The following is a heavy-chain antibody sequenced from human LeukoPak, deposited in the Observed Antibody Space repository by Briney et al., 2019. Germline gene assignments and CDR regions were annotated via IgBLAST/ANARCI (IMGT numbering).Heavy chain of an antibody. CDR3: ARKAYYYDSSGYYHDY. CDR1: GGSISSGDYH. V-gene: IGHV4-30-4*01. Sequence: PSQTLSLTCTVSGGSISSGDYHWSWIRQPPGKGLEWIGYIYYSGSTYYNPSLKSRVTISVDTSKNQFSLKLSSVTAADTAVYYCARKAYYYDSSGYYHDYWGQGTLVTVSS. D-gene: IGHD3-22*01. J-gene: IGHJ4*02. CDR2: IYYSGST.